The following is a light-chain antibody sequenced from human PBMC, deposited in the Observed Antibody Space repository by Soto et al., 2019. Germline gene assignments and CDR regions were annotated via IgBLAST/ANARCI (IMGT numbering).Light chain of an antibody. CDR2: GAS. J-gene: IGKJ5*01. CDR1: QSVSSSY. CDR3: QQYGSSLIT. V-gene: IGKV3-20*01. Sequence: ERVLTQSPGTLSLSPGERATLHCRASQSVSSSYLAWYQQKPGQAPRLLIYGASSRATGIPDRFSGSGSGTDFTLTISRLEPEDFAVYYCQQYGSSLITFGQGTRLEIK.